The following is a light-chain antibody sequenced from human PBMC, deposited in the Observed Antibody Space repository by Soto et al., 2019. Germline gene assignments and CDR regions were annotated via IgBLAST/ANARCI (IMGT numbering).Light chain of an antibody. V-gene: IGKV3-20*01. CDR2: GAS. CDR1: QSISSSY. CDR3: QQYGSSPRT. J-gene: IGKJ1*01. Sequence: EIVMTQSPATLSVSPGERATLSCRASQSISSSYLAWYQQKPGQAPRLLISGASSRATDIPDRFSGSGSGTDFTLTISRLEPEDFAVYYCQQYGSSPRTFGQGTKVDIK.